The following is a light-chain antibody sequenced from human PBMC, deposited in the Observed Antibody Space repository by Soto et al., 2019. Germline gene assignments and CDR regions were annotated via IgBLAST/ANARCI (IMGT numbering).Light chain of an antibody. J-gene: IGLJ1*01. CDR2: EVS. CDR3: HSYTSKSTGV. Sequence: QSALTQPASVSGSPGQSITISCTGTSSDVGGYNYVSWYQQHPGKAPKLIIYEVSNRPSGVSNRFSRSKSGNTASLTISGLQAEHEADYYCHSYTSKSTGVFGTRTKLTVL. CDR1: SSDVGGYNY. V-gene: IGLV2-14*01.